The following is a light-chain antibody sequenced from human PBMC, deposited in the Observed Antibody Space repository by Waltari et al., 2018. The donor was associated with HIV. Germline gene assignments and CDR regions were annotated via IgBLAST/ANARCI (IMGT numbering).Light chain of an antibody. Sequence: SYLLTQLPSVSVAPGQTATITCVGINIGRESVHCYQQKPGQPHVLVVYDDSDRTSGIPKRFSGSSSDNTATLTISRVEAGDEADDYCQVWDSSSDQVVFGGGTKLTVL. CDR2: DDS. J-gene: IGLJ2*01. CDR1: NIGRES. V-gene: IGLV3-21*02. CDR3: QVWDSSSDQVV.